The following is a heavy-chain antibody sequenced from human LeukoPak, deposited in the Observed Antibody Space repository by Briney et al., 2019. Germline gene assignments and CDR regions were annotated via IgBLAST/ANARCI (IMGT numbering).Heavy chain of an antibody. V-gene: IGHV3-74*01. J-gene: IGHJ4*02. Sequence: GGSLRLSCAASGFTFSSYWMHWVRQAPGKGLVWVSRINSDGSSTSYADSVKGRFTISRDNAKNSLYLQMNSLRAEDTAVYYCARDSPYYDSSGYYPQFDYWGQGTLVTVSS. CDR1: GFTFSSYW. D-gene: IGHD3-22*01. CDR3: ARDSPYYDSSGYYPQFDY. CDR2: INSDGSST.